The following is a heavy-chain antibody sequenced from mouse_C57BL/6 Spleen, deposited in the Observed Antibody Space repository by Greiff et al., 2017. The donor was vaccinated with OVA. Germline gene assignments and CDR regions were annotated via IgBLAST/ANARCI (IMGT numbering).Heavy chain of an antibody. D-gene: IGHD2-4*01. CDR2: ISSGGSYT. CDR3: AREGYDYGGYFGV. Sequence: EVMLVESGGDLVKPGGSLKLSCAASGFTFSSYGMFWVRQTPDKRLAWVATISSGGSYTYYPDSVKGRFTISRDNAKNTLYLQMSSRKCEDTAMYYCAREGYDYGGYFGVWGTGTTVTVSS. CDR1: GFTFSSYG. V-gene: IGHV5-6*02. J-gene: IGHJ1*03.